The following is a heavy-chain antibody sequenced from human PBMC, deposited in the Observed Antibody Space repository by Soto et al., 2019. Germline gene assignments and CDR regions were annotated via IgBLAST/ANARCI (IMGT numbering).Heavy chain of an antibody. D-gene: IGHD1-1*01. CDR3: ALYEVLPTAATRTSDY. Sequence: PGESLKISCRASGYTFTNYWINWVRQMPGEGLEWMGRIDPTDSYTNYSPSFKGHVSFSADRSVTTAYLQWSSLKASDSAMYICALYEVLPTAATRTSDYWGQGTLVTVSS. CDR2: IDPTDSYT. CDR1: GYTFTNYW. V-gene: IGHV5-10-1*01. J-gene: IGHJ4*01.